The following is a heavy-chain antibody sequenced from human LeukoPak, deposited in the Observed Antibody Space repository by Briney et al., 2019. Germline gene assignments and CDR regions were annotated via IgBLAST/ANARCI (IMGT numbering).Heavy chain of an antibody. D-gene: IGHD3-10*01. CDR1: RGSISSSNYY. J-gene: IGHJ4*02. V-gene: IGHV4-39*01. CDR2: IHYSGST. CDR3: ARTARGDEGDLRFGY. Sequence: SETLSLTCTVSRGSISSSNYYWGWVRQPPGQGLGWNGSIHYSGSTYYNPSLKSRVTISGDTSKSQFSLKLTSVTAADTAVYYCARTARGDEGDLRFGYWGQGTLVTVCS.